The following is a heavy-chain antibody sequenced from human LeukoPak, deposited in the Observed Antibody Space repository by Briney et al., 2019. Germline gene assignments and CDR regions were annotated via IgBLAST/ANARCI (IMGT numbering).Heavy chain of an antibody. D-gene: IGHD2-15*01. CDR2: INPNSGGT. CDR1: GYTFTGYY. Sequence: GASVKVSCKASGYTFTGYYMHWVRQAPGQGLEWMGRINPNSGGTNYAQKFQGRVTMTRDTSISTAYMELSRLRSDDTAVYYCARGRYCSGGSCYFDDWFDPWGQGTLVTVSS. CDR3: ARGRYCSGGSCYFDDWFDP. J-gene: IGHJ5*02. V-gene: IGHV1-2*06.